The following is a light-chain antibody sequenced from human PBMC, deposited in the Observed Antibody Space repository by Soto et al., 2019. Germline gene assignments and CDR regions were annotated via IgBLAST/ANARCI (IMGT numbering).Light chain of an antibody. CDR3: QQYGTSPWA. V-gene: IGKV3-20*01. CDR1: QSVGRNY. CDR2: AAS. J-gene: IGKJ1*01. Sequence: EIVLTQFPGTLSLSPGERATLSCRASQSVGRNYVAWYQQKPGQAPRVIIYAASNRASGITERFSGSGSGSDFTLTISRREPEDFAVYYCQQYGTSPWAFGQGTKVEIK.